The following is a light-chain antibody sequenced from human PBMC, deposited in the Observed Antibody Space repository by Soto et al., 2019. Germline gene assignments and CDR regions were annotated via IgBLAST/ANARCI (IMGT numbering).Light chain of an antibody. J-gene: IGKJ4*01. CDR1: QSVSNS. V-gene: IGKV3-11*01. Sequence: EIVLTQSPATLSLSPGERATLSCRASQSVSNSLAWYQQKVGQAPRLLIYDASNRATGIPARFSASGSGTDLTLTISSLEPEDFAVYYCHQRSNWPLTFGGGTKVEIK. CDR3: HQRSNWPLT. CDR2: DAS.